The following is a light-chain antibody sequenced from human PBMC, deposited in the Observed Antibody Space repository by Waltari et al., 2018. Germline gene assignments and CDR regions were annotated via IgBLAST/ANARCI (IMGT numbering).Light chain of an antibody. CDR2: DND. V-gene: IGLV1-40*01. Sequence: QSVLTQPPSVSGAPGQRVTIPCPGSSPHIRANFDVHCYQQHPGTAPKLPIYDNDNRPSGVPDRFSGSRSGNSASLAITGLQPEDEADYFCQSYDSTLSGSLFGGGTKLTVL. CDR3: QSYDSTLSGSL. J-gene: IGLJ3*02. CDR1: SPHIRANFD.